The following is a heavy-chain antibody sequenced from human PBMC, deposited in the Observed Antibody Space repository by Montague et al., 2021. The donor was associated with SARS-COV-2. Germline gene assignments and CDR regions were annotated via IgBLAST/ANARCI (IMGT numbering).Heavy chain of an antibody. CDR2: IRTTGHT. D-gene: IGHD1-26*01. Sequence: TLSLTCTVSGASISTGIYYWSWIRQPAGKGLEWIGRIRTTGHTXYNSSLESRVFMSVDTSTNQFSLSLTSVTAADTAVYFCARFGSGTLEFDLWGQGTLVIVSS. J-gene: IGHJ4*02. CDR1: GASISTGIYY. CDR3: ARFGSGTLEFDL. V-gene: IGHV4-61*02.